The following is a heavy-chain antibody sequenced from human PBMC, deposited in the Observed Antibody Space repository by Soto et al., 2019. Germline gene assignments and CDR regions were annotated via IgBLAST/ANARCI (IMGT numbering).Heavy chain of an antibody. Sequence: GSLRLSCAASGFTFSSFALSWVRQAPGKGLEGVSAISGRGDGTDYAGSVQGRFTISRDNSKNTLYLQMNSLRAEATAVYYCASTEPLHYYDSSEHQGPVDYWGQGTMVTVSS. D-gene: IGHD3-22*01. CDR1: GFTFSSFA. V-gene: IGHV3-23*01. CDR2: ISGRGDGT. CDR3: ASTEPLHYYDSSEHQGPVDY. J-gene: IGHJ4*02.